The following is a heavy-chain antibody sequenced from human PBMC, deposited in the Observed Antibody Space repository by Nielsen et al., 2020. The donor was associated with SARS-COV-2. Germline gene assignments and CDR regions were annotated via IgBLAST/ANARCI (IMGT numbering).Heavy chain of an antibody. D-gene: IGHD6-13*01. CDR1: GGSFSGYY. J-gene: IGHJ4*02. V-gene: IGHV4-34*01. CDR3: ARDRWQQLVPTY. CDR2: INHSGST. Sequence: SEPLSLTCAVHGGSFSGYYWSWIRQPPGKGPERIGEINHSGSTNYNPSLKSRVTISVDTSKNQFSLKLSSVTAADTAVYYCARDRWQQLVPTYWGQGTLVTVSS.